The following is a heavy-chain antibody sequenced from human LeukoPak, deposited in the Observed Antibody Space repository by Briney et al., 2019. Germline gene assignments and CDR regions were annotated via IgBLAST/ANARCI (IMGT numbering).Heavy chain of an antibody. CDR1: GGSISSSSYY. CDR3: ARHGAHYYSGSGSYYTTAFDS. V-gene: IGHV4-39*01. D-gene: IGHD3-10*01. Sequence: SETLSLTCTVSGGSISSSSYYWGWIRQPPGKGLEWIGNIYYSGSTYYNPSLKSRVTISVDTSKNQFSLKLSSVTAADTAIYYCARHGAHYYSGSGSYYTTAFDSWGQGTLVTVSS. J-gene: IGHJ4*02. CDR2: IYYSGST.